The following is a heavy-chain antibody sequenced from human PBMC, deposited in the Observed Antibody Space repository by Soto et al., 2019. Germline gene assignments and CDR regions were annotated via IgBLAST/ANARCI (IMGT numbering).Heavy chain of an antibody. V-gene: IGHV1-8*01. CDR2: MNPNSGNT. Sequence: GASVKVSCKASGYTFTSYDINWVRQATGQGLEWMGWMNPNSGNTGYAQKFQGRVTMTRNTSISTAYMELSSLRSEDTAVYYCARGEAYLYGGNEDKWFDPWGQGTLVTVSS. CDR1: GYTFTSYD. D-gene: IGHD4-17*01. CDR3: ARGEAYLYGGNEDKWFDP. J-gene: IGHJ5*02.